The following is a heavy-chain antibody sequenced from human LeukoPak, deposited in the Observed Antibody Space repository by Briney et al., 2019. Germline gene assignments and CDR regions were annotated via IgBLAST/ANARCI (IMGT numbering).Heavy chain of an antibody. V-gene: IGHV4-34*01. J-gene: IGHJ4*02. CDR2: INHSGST. CDR1: GGSFSGYY. D-gene: IGHD5-18*01. Sequence: PSETLSLTCAVYGGSFSGYYWSWIRQPPGKGLEWIGEINHSGSTNYNPSLKSRVTISVDTSKNQFSLKPSSVTAADTAVYYCARGGWIQLWFLTHHRYYFDYWGQGTLVTVSS. CDR3: ARGGWIQLWFLTHHRYYFDY.